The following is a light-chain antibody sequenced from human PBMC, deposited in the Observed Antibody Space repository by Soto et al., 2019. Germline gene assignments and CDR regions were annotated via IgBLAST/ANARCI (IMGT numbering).Light chain of an antibody. V-gene: IGLV1-51*02. CDR1: RSNIGNNY. CDR2: ENN. J-gene: IGLJ2*01. Sequence: QSVLTQPPSVSAAPGQKVTISCSGSRSNIGNNYVSWYQQLPGTAPKLLIYENNKRPSGIPDRFSGSKSGTSATLGITGLPTGDEADYYCGTWDSSLSAVVFGGGTKLTVL. CDR3: GTWDSSLSAVV.